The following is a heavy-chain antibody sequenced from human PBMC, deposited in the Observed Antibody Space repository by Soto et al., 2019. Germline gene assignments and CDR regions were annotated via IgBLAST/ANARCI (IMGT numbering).Heavy chain of an antibody. CDR3: ARALIFSSGWELYGMDV. D-gene: IGHD6-19*01. Sequence: QVQLQESGPGLVKPSQTLSLTCTVSGGSISSGDYYWSWIRQPPGKGLEWIGYIYYSGSTYYNPSLKSRLTIPVYTSKNQFCLKLSSVTAADTAVYYCARALIFSSGWELYGMDVWGQGTTVTVSS. J-gene: IGHJ6*02. CDR2: IYYSGST. CDR1: GGSISSGDYY. V-gene: IGHV4-30-4*01.